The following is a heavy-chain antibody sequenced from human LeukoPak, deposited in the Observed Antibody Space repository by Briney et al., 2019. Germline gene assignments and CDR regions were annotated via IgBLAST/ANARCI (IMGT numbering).Heavy chain of an antibody. CDR2: INHSGST. CDR1: GGSFSGYY. CDR3: ARGGKLLWFGEGRDAFDV. V-gene: IGHV4-34*01. J-gene: IGHJ3*01. Sequence: SETLSLTCAVYGGSFSGYYWSWIRQPPGKGLEWIGEINHSGSTNYNPSLKSRVTISVDTSKNQFSLKLSSVNAADTAVYYCARGGKLLWFGEGRDAFDVWGQGTMVTVSS. D-gene: IGHD3-10*01.